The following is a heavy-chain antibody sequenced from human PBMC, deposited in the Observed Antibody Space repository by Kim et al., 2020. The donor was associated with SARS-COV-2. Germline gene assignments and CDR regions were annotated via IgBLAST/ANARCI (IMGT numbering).Heavy chain of an antibody. CDR1: GVSISSYD. CDR2: IYYRGST. V-gene: IGHV4-59*12. D-gene: IGHD5-12*01. J-gene: IGHJ2*01. Sequence: SETLSLTCTVSGVSISSYDLNWIRQPPGKGLEWIGCIYYRGSTNYNPSLTSRVTILVDTSKNQISLTLSSVTAVDTAVTYGASGHRDRLQYIANWYFD. CDR3: ASGHRDRLQYIANWYFD.